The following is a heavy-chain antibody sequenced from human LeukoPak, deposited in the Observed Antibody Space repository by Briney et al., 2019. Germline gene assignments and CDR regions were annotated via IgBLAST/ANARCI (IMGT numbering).Heavy chain of an antibody. V-gene: IGHV4-34*01. CDR1: GGSFSGYY. CDR3: ARSLPRRWFGELLGNFDY. D-gene: IGHD3-10*01. Sequence: SETLSLTCAVYGGSFSGYYWSWIRQPPGKGLEWIGEINHSGSTNYNPSLKSRVTISVDTSKNQFSLKLSSVTAADTAVYYCARSLPRRWFGELLGNFDYWGQGTLVTVSS. CDR2: INHSGST. J-gene: IGHJ4*02.